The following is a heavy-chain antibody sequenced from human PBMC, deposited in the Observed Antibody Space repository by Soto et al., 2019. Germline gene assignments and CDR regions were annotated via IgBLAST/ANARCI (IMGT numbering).Heavy chain of an antibody. V-gene: IGHV1-69*01. J-gene: IGHJ2*01. CDR3: ATRSGSYHWYFDL. CDR1: GGTFSSYA. CDR2: IIPFLGTT. Sequence: QVQLVQSGAEVKKPGSSVKVSCKASGGTFSSYAISWVRQAPGQGLEWMGGIIPFLGTTAYAQEFQGSVTITAAESASTAYMELSRLRSEDTAVYYCATRSGSYHWYFDLWGRGTLVTVAS. D-gene: IGHD1-26*01.